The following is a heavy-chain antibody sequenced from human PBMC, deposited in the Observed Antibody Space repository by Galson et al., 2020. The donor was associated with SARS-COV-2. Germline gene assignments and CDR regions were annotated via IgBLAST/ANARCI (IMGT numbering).Heavy chain of an antibody. D-gene: IGHD4-17*01. CDR1: GTSISSRSYS. Sequence: SETLSLTCAVSGTSISSRSYSWNWIRQPPGKGLEWLGYITHSGGTYYNPSLKSRVTISGDRSKNQFSLRLSSVTAADTAVYYCARLHYGEYAPEAFDIWGPGTRVTVAS. V-gene: IGHV4-30-2*01. CDR2: ITHSGGT. CDR3: ARLHYGEYAPEAFDI. J-gene: IGHJ3*02.